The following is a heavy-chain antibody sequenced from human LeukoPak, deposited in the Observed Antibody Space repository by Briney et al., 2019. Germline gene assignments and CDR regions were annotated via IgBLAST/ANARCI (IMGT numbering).Heavy chain of an antibody. V-gene: IGHV4-34*01. CDR1: GGSFSGYY. CDR3: ARSPLINDFWSGYRGSDWFDP. D-gene: IGHD3-3*01. Sequence: SETLSLTCAVYGGSFSGYYWSWIRQPPGKGLEWIGEINHSGSTNYNPSLKSRVTISVDTSKNQFSLKLSSVTAADTAVYYCARSPLINDFWSGYRGSDWFDPWGQGTLVTVSS. CDR2: INHSGST. J-gene: IGHJ5*02.